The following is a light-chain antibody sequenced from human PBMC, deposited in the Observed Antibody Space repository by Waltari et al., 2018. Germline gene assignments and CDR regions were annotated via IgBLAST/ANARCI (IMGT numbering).Light chain of an antibody. CDR1: QSVLYSSNNKNY. Sequence: DIVMTQSPDSLAVSLGERATINCKSSQSVLYSSNNKNYLAWYQQKPGQPPKLRIYWASTREYGVPDRFSGSGSGTDFTLTISSLQAEDVAVYDCQQYYSTPYTFGQGTKLEIK. CDR2: WAS. J-gene: IGKJ2*01. CDR3: QQYYSTPYT. V-gene: IGKV4-1*01.